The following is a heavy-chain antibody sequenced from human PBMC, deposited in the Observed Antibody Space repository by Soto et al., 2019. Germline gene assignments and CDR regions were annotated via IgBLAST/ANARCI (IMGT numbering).Heavy chain of an antibody. CDR1: GFTFSSYA. D-gene: IGHD6-19*01. CDR3: ARALGTKVAGNTDY. J-gene: IGHJ4*02. V-gene: IGHV3-30-3*01. Sequence: QVQLVESGGGVAQPGRSLRLSCAASGFTFSSYAMHWVRQAPGKGLEWVAVISYDGSNKYYADSVKGRFTISRDNSKNTLYLQMNSLRAEDTAVYYCARALGTKVAGNTDYWGQGTLVTVSS. CDR2: ISYDGSNK.